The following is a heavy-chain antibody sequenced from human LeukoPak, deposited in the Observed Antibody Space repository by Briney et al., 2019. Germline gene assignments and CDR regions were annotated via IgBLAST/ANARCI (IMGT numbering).Heavy chain of an antibody. J-gene: IGHJ4*02. Sequence: SETLSLTCAVYGGSFSGYYWSWIRQPPGKGLEWIGEINHSGSTNYNPSPKSRVTISVDTSKNQFSLKLSSVTAADTAVYYCARGIAMVRGEEDFDYWGQGTLVTVSS. D-gene: IGHD3-10*01. V-gene: IGHV4-34*01. CDR3: ARGIAMVRGEEDFDY. CDR2: INHSGST. CDR1: GGSFSGYY.